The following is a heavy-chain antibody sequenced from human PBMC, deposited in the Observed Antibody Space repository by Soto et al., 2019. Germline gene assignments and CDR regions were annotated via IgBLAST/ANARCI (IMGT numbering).Heavy chain of an antibody. V-gene: IGHV4-4*02. CDR3: ARGGILEDYYYYGMDV. Sequence: PSETLSLTCAVSGGSISSSNWWSWVRQPPGKGLEWIGEIYHSGSTNYNPSLKSRVTISVDKSKNQFSLKLSSVTAADTAVYYCARGGILEDYYYYGMDVWGQGTTVTVSS. CDR2: IYHSGST. D-gene: IGHD2-15*01. J-gene: IGHJ6*02. CDR1: GGSISSSNW.